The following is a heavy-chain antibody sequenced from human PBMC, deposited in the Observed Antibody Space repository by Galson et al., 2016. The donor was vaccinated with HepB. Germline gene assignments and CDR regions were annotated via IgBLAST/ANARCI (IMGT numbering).Heavy chain of an antibody. Sequence: SLRLSCAASGFTFDDYSMHWVRQAPGKGLEWVSLISWDGDDTYYRDSVKGRFTISRDNSKNSLYLQMNSLTTEETALYYCAKDCFRSSGHLCSWYFAFWGRGTLVTDSS. CDR2: ISWDGDDT. D-gene: IGHD3-22*01. V-gene: IGHV3-43*01. CDR1: GFTFDDYS. CDR3: AKDCFRSSGHLCSWYFAF. J-gene: IGHJ2*01.